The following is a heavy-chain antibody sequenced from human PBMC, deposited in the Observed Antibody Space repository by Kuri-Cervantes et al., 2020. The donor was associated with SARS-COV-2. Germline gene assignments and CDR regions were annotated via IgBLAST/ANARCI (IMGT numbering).Heavy chain of an antibody. CDR2: VNHRGST. CDR3: ARREMATMSFDY. J-gene: IGHJ4*02. Sequence: SETLSLTCAFYGESFSGYYWNWIRQSPGKGLEWIGEVNHRGSTNYNPSLKSRVTISVDTSKNQFSLKLSSVTAADTAVYYCARREMATMSFDYWGQGTLVTVSS. CDR1: GESFSGYY. V-gene: IGHV4-34*01. D-gene: IGHD5-24*01.